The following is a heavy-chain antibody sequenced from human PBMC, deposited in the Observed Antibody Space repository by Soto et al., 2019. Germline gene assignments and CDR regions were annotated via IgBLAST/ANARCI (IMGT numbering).Heavy chain of an antibody. CDR3: ARHSVAVAGTVNNYYYYMDV. D-gene: IGHD6-19*01. CDR1: GYSFTSYW. V-gene: IGHV5-51*01. CDR2: IYPGDSDT. Sequence: PGESLKISCKGSGYSFTSYWIGWVRQMPGKGLEWMGIIYPGDSDTRYSPSFQGQVTISADKSISTAYLQWSSLKASDTAMYYCARHSVAVAGTVNNYYYYMDVWGKGTTVTVSS. J-gene: IGHJ6*03.